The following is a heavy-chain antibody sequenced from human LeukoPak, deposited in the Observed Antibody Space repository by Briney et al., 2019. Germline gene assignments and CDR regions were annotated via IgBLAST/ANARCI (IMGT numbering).Heavy chain of an antibody. D-gene: IGHD6-19*01. V-gene: IGHV3-23*01. Sequence: PGGSLRLSCAASGFTFSSYAMSWVRQAPGKGLEWVSGISGSGGSTYYADSVKGRFTISRDNSKNTLYLQMNSLKTEDTAVYYCTTAAGPYAELDYWGQGTLVTVSS. CDR3: TTAAGPYAELDY. J-gene: IGHJ4*02. CDR2: ISGSGGST. CDR1: GFTFSSYA.